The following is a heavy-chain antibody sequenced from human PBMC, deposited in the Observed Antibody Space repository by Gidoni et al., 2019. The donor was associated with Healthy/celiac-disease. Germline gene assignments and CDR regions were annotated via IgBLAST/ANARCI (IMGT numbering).Heavy chain of an antibody. Sequence: EVQLVESGGGLVKPGGSLRLSCAASGFTFSNAWMSWVRQAPGKGLEWVGRIKSKTDGGTTDYAAPVKGRFTISRDDSKNTLYLQMNSLKTEDTAVYYCTTDRWWELLSPFYYYYYGMDVWGQGTTVTVSS. J-gene: IGHJ6*02. CDR2: IKSKTDGGTT. V-gene: IGHV3-15*01. CDR1: GFTFSNAW. CDR3: TTDRWWELLSPFYYYYYGMDV. D-gene: IGHD1-26*01.